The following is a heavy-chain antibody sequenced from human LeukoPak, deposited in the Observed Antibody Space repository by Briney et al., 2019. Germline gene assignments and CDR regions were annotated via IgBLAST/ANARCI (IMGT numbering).Heavy chain of an antibody. Sequence: GGSLRLSCAASGFTFSSYGMHWVRQAPGKGLDWVAFIHHDGSNKYYADSVKGRFTISRDNSKNTLYLQMNSLRAEDTAVYYCARAGIAAAGTLEIDYWGQGTLVTVSS. CDR1: GFTFSSYG. D-gene: IGHD6-13*01. J-gene: IGHJ4*02. CDR3: ARAGIAAAGTLEIDY. V-gene: IGHV3-30*02. CDR2: IHHDGSNK.